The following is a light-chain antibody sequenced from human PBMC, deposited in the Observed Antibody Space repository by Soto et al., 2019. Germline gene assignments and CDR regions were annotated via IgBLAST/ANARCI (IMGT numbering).Light chain of an antibody. Sequence: QSVLTQPASVSGSPGQSITISCTGTNSDVGGYNYVSWYQQHPGKVPKLMISEVSNRPSGVSNRFSGSKSGNTASLTISGLQAEDEADYYGSSYTSSSTVVFGGGTQLTVL. CDR3: SSYTSSSTVV. V-gene: IGLV2-14*01. J-gene: IGLJ3*02. CDR2: EVS. CDR1: NSDVGGYNY.